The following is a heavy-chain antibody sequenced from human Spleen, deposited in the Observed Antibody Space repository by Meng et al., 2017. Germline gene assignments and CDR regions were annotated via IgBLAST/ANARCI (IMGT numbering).Heavy chain of an antibody. CDR3: ARVGRNDFWSGYPYYYYYGMDV. CDR1: GGSFSGYY. D-gene: IGHD3-3*01. J-gene: IGHJ6*02. CDR2: INHSGST. Sequence: SETLSLTCAVYGGSFSGYYWSWIRQPPGKGLEWIGEINHSGSTNYNPSLKSRVTISVDTSKNQFSLKLSSVTAADTAVYYCARVGRNDFWSGYPYYYYYGMDVWGQGTTVTVSS. V-gene: IGHV4-34*01.